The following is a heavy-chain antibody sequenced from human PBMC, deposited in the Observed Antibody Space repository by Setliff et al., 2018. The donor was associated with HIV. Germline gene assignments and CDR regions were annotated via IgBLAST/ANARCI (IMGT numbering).Heavy chain of an antibody. CDR3: AREGVLLWFGELFRAFDI. D-gene: IGHD3-10*01. J-gene: IGHJ3*02. CDR2: IYTSGST. V-gene: IGHV4-4*09. CDR1: GGSISGYH. Sequence: SETLSLTCTVSGGSISGYHWNWLRQTPGKGLEWIGYIYTSGSTNYNPSLKSRVTISVDTSKNQFSLKLSSVTAADTAVYYCAREGVLLWFGELFRAFDIWGQGTMVTVSS.